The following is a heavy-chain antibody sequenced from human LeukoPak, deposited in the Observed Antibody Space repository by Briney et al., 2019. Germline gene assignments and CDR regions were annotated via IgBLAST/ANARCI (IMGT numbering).Heavy chain of an antibody. CDR2: IYHSGST. V-gene: IGHV4-30-2*01. CDR1: GGSISSGDYS. D-gene: IGHD3-22*01. Sequence: PSQTLSLTCAVSGGSISSGDYSWSWIRQPPGKGLEWIGYIYHSGSTYYNPSLKSRVTISVDRSKNQFSLKLSSVTAADTAVYYCARPGWDYYDSSGPRSWFDPWGQGTLVTVSS. CDR3: ARPGWDYYDSSGPRSWFDP. J-gene: IGHJ5*02.